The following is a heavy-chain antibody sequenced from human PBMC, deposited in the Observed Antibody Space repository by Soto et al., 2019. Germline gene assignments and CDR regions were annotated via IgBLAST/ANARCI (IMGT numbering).Heavy chain of an antibody. CDR3: AKDRVSSIYYYMGV. V-gene: IGHV3-9*01. CDR2: IGWKSGSI. CDR1: GFTFDDYA. Sequence: DLSLRLSCAASGFTFDDYAMHWVRQAPGKGLEWVSGIGWKSGSIAYADSVKGRFTISRDNAKNSLYLQMNSLRAEDTALYYCAKDRVSSIYYYMGVWGKGTTVTVSS. D-gene: IGHD3-10*01. J-gene: IGHJ6*03.